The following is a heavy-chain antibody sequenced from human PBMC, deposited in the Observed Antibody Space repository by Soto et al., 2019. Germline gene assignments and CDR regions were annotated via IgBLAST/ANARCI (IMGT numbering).Heavy chain of an antibody. CDR3: ASTKRWLSFEY. J-gene: IGHJ4*02. V-gene: IGHV4-59*01. Sequence: QVQLQESGPGLVKPSETLSLTCSVSDDSISSYYWSWIRQPPGEGLEWIGYIYNSGSPTYNPSLRRRVTISLDTSKNQFSLRLSSVTAADTAVYYCASTKRWLSFEYWGQGRLVTVSS. CDR2: IYNSGSP. D-gene: IGHD3-22*01. CDR1: DDSISSYY.